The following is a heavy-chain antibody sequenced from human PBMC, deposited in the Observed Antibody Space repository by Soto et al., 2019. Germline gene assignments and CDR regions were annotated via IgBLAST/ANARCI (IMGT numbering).Heavy chain of an antibody. CDR1: GYTFTSYG. J-gene: IGHJ4*02. CDR3: ASALRSAAAGTAFDD. D-gene: IGHD6-13*01. V-gene: IGHV1-18*01. Sequence: DSVKVPCNASGYTFTSYGISWWLQPPGQGLEWMGWISAYNGNSNYAQKRQGRVTMTTDTSTSTAYMELRGVRSDATAGYYCASALRSAAAGTAFDDWRQGILVNVS. CDR2: ISAYNGNS.